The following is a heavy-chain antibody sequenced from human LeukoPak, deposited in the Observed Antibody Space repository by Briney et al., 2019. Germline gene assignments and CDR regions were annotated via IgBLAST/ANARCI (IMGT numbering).Heavy chain of an antibody. CDR1: GGSISSYY. D-gene: IGHD2-21*02. Sequence: SETLSLTCTVSGGSISSYYWSWIRQPPGKGLEWIGYIYYSGSTNYNPSLKSRVTISVDTSKNQFSLKLSSVTAADTAVYYCAREVVVTAAFDIWGQGTIVTVSS. J-gene: IGHJ3*02. CDR3: AREVVVTAAFDI. CDR2: IYYSGST. V-gene: IGHV4-59*01.